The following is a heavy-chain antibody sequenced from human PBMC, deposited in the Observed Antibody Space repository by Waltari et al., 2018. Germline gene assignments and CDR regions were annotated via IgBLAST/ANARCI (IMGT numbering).Heavy chain of an antibody. Sequence: QVQLVQSGTEVKKPGASVKVSCKASGYIFSNYGITWVRKAPGQGLEWMGWIYPYNGNTKYEQNFQGRVTMTTDTSTATAYMEIRSLRSDDTAIYYCARDDVDSSNFGGFWGQGTQVTVSS. D-gene: IGHD3-16*01. CDR2: IYPYNGNT. CDR1: GYIFSNYG. CDR3: ARDDVDSSNFGGF. V-gene: IGHV1-18*01. J-gene: IGHJ4*02.